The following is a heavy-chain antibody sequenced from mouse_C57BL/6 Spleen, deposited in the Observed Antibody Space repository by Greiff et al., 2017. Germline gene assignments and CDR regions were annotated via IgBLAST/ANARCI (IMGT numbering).Heavy chain of an antibody. V-gene: IGHV1-80*01. J-gene: IGHJ1*03. Sequence: QVQLQQSGAELVKPGASVKISCKASGYAFSSYWMNWVKQRPGKGLEWIGQIYPGDGDTNYNGKFKGKATLTADKSSSTAYMQLSSLTSEDSAVYFCARGYSNYGYFDVWGTGTTGTVSS. CDR2: IYPGDGDT. CDR1: GYAFSSYW. D-gene: IGHD2-5*01. CDR3: ARGYSNYGYFDV.